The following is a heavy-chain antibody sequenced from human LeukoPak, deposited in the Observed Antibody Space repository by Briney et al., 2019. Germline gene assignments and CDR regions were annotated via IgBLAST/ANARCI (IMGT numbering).Heavy chain of an antibody. D-gene: IGHD2-21*01. CDR2: IVGSGGST. CDR1: GFTFNSYA. J-gene: IGHJ4*02. V-gene: IGHV3-23*01. Sequence: GGSLRLSCAASGFTFNSYAMRWLPHAPGKGLEWVSAIVGSGGSTYYADHVKGRFTISRDKSKSTLYLQMNSLRVENTAVYYCAKGHISRFDYWGQGTLVTVSS. CDR3: AKGHISRFDY.